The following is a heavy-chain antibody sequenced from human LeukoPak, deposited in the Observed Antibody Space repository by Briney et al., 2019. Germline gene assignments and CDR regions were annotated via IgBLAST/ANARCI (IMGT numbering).Heavy chain of an antibody. CDR3: ARVPPIYSPAYDAFDI. CDR2: ISHSGSTI. CDR1: GFTFSDYY. V-gene: IGHV3-11*01. J-gene: IGHJ3*02. D-gene: IGHD2-15*01. Sequence: GGSLRLSCVASGFTFSDYYMSWIRQAPGKGLEWVSYISHSGSTIYYADSVKGRFTISRDNAKNSLSLQMNSLSAEDTAVYYCARVPPIYSPAYDAFDIWGQGTMVTVSS.